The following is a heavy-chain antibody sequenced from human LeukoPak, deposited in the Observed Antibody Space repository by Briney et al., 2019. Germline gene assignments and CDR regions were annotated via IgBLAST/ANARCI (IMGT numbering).Heavy chain of an antibody. CDR2: FDPEDGET. V-gene: IGHV1-24*01. J-gene: IGHJ6*04. Sequence: ASVKASCKVSGYTLTELSMHWVRQAPGKGLEWMGGFDPEDGETIYAQKFQGRVTMTEDTSTDTAYMELSSLRSEDTAVYYCATGWASIVGASWGPVDVWGKGTTVTVSS. CDR3: ATGWASIVGASWGPVDV. CDR1: GYTLTELS. D-gene: IGHD1-26*01.